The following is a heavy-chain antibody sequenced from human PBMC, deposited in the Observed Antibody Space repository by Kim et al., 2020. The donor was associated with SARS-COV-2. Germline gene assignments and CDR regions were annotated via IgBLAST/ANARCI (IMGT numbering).Heavy chain of an antibody. CDR1: GGSISSYY. CDR2: IYYSGST. J-gene: IGHJ4*02. V-gene: IGHV4-59*01. Sequence: SETLSLTCTVSGGSISSYYWSWIRQPPGKGLEWIGYIYYSGSTNYNPSLKSRVTISVDTSKNQFSLKLSSVTAADTAVYYCARTRLWFGESYFDYWGQGTLVTVSS. D-gene: IGHD3-10*01. CDR3: ARTRLWFGESYFDY.